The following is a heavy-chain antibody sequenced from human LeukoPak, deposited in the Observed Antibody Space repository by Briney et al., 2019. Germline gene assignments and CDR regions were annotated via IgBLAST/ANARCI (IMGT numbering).Heavy chain of an antibody. V-gene: IGHV3-33*01. CDR2: IWYDGSKK. D-gene: IGHD5-12*01. CDR1: GFTFTNYG. Sequence: RGSLRLSCAASGFTFTNYGFHWVRQAPGKGLEWVAVIWYDGSKKYYEDSVKGRFTISKDNSKNTVYLQMNSLRAEDTAVYYCARAGYDVYGMDVWGTGNTVTVSS. J-gene: IGHJ6*04. CDR3: ARAGYDVYGMDV.